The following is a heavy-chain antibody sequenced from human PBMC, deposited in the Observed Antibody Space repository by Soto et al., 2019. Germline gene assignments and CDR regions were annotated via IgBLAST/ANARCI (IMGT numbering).Heavy chain of an antibody. J-gene: IGHJ6*02. CDR3: ARDNGAYCGGDCYSGYYYYGMDV. CDR1: GGTFSSYA. Sequence: QVQLVQSGAEVKKPGSSVKVSCKASGGTFSSYAISWVRQAPGQGLEWMGGIIPIFGTANYAQKFQGRVMITADKSTSTAYMELSSLRSEDTAVYYCARDNGAYCGGDCYSGYYYYGMDVWGQGTTVTVSS. D-gene: IGHD2-21*02. V-gene: IGHV1-69*06. CDR2: IIPIFGTA.